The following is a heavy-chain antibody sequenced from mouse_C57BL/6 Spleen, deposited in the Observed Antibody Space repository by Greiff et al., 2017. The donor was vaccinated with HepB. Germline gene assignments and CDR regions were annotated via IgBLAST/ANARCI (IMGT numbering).Heavy chain of an antibody. V-gene: IGHV1-50*01. D-gene: IGHD1-1*01. Sequence: QVQLQQPGAELVKPGASVKLSCKASGYTFTSYWMQWVKQRPGQGLEWIGEIDPSDSYTNYNQKFKGKATLTVDTSSSTAYMQLSSLTSEDSAVYYCARSRYDGSSGYWYFDVWGTGTTVTVSS. J-gene: IGHJ1*03. CDR1: GYTFTSYW. CDR3: ARSRYDGSSGYWYFDV. CDR2: IDPSDSYT.